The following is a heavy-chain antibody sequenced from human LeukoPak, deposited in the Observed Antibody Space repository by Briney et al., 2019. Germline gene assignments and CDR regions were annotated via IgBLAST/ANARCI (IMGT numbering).Heavy chain of an antibody. CDR2: IYYSGST. D-gene: IGHD4-23*01. J-gene: IGHJ4*02. CDR3: ARVDYSGNSDYFDY. CDR1: GGPISSGGYY. V-gene: IGHV4-31*03. Sequence: SQTLSLTCTVSGGPISSGGYYWSWIRQHPGKGLECIGYIYYSGSTYYNPSLKSRVTISVDASKNQFSLKLSSVTAADTAVYYCARVDYSGNSDYFDYWGQGTLVTVSS.